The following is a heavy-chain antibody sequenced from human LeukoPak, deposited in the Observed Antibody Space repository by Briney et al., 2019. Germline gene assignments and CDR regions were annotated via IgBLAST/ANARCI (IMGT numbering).Heavy chain of an antibody. V-gene: IGHV3-74*01. J-gene: IGHJ5*02. CDR2: ISADGSVT. D-gene: IGHD2-15*01. CDR1: GFTFSRYR. Sequence: PGGSLGLSCADSGFTFSRYRMHWVRQTPGKGLVWVSCISADGSVTRYADSVKGRFTISRDNTKSTLYLQMHSLRAEDTAVYYCATAGGDGSRMGFDPWGQGTLVTVSS. CDR3: ATAGGDGSRMGFDP.